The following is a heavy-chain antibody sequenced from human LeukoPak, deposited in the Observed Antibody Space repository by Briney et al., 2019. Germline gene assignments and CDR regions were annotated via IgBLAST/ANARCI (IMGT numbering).Heavy chain of an antibody. V-gene: IGHV4-39*07. J-gene: IGHJ6*03. CDR3: AREAPYCSSTSCFRSSSSYYYYYYMDV. CDR1: GGSISSSSYY. CDR2: IYYSGST. D-gene: IGHD2-2*01. Sequence: SETLSLTCTVSGGSISSSSYYWGWIRQPPVKGLEWIGSIYYSGSTYYNPSLKSRVTISVDTSKNQFSLKLSSVTAADTAVYYCAREAPYCSSTSCFRSSSSYYYYYYMDVWGKGTTVTVSS.